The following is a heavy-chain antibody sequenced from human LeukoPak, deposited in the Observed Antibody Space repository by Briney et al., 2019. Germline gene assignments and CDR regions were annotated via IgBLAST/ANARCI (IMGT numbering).Heavy chain of an antibody. Sequence: GSLRLSCAASGFTFSSYAMSWVRQAPGKGLEGVSAISGSGRGTYYADSVKGRFTISRDNSNNTLYLQMNSLRAEDTAVYHCAKKGQQTGTDYFDYWGQGTLVTVSS. J-gene: IGHJ4*02. CDR1: GFTFSSYA. V-gene: IGHV3-23*01. CDR2: ISGSGRGT. D-gene: IGHD3-9*01. CDR3: AKKGQQTGTDYFDY.